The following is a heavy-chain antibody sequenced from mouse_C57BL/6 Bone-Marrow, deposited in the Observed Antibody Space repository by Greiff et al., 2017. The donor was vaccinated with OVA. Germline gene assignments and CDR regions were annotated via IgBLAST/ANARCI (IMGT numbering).Heavy chain of an antibody. CDR3: ARKEDYYGPPDY. CDR2: IHPNSGST. CDR1: GYTFTSYW. J-gene: IGHJ2*01. V-gene: IGHV1-64*01. Sequence: QVQLQQPGAELVKPGASVKLSCKASGYTFTSYWMHWVKQRPGQGLEWIGMIHPNSGSTNYNEKFKSKATLTVAKSSSTAYMQLSSLTSEDSAVYYCARKEDYYGPPDYWGQGTTLTVSS. D-gene: IGHD1-1*01.